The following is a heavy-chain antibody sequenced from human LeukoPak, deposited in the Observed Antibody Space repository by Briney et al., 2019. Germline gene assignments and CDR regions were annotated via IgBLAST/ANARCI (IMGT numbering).Heavy chain of an antibody. D-gene: IGHD5-24*01. J-gene: IGHJ4*02. CDR1: GGSISSSSYY. CDR3: ARQERWLRDFDY. V-gene: IGHV4-39*01. Sequence: PSETLSLTCTVSGGSISSSSYYWGWIRQPPXKGLEWIGSIYYSGSTYYNPSLKSRVTISVDTSKNQFSLKLSSVTAADTAVYYCARQERWLRDFDYWGQGTLVTVSS. CDR2: IYYSGST.